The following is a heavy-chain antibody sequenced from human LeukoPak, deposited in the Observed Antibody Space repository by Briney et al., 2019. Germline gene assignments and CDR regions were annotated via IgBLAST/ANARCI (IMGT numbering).Heavy chain of an antibody. D-gene: IGHD7-27*01. CDR1: GYTFVDYY. J-gene: IGHJ4*02. V-gene: IGHV1-2*02. CDR2: LNPRTGAT. Sequence: ASVRVSCKASGYTFVDYYVYWIRQAPGQGLEWMGWLNPRTGATKYAQKFQARVTMTRDTSKQTAYMELTSLRSDDTALYFCARDHRLGRTGYDMPADWGQGTLVTVSS. CDR3: ARDHRLGRTGYDMPAD.